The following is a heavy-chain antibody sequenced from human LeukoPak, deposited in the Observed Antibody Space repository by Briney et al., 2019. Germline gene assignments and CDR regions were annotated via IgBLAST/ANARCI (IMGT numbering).Heavy chain of an antibody. CDR2: IYTSGST. V-gene: IGHV4-61*02. J-gene: IGHJ5*02. CDR1: GGSISSGSYY. CDR3: ARDGSYYDSSGYYSGWFDP. D-gene: IGHD3-22*01. Sequence: SETLSLTCTVSGGSISSGSYYWSWIRQPAGKGLEWIGRIYTSGSTNYNPSLKSRVTISVDTSKNQFSLKLSSVTAADTAVYYCARDGSYYDSSGYYSGWFDPWGQGTLVTVSS.